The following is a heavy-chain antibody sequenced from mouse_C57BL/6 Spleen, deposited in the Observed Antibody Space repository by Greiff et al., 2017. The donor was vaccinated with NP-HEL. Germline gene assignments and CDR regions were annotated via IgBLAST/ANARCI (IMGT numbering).Heavy chain of an antibody. CDR3: ARGDWYFDV. J-gene: IGHJ1*03. CDR1: GYTFTSYW. Sequence: QVQLKESGAELVKPGASVKMSCKASGYTFTSYWITWVKQRPGQGLEWIGDIYPGSGSTNYNEKFKSKATLTVDTSSSTAYMQLSSLTSEDSAVYYCARGDWYFDVWGTGTTVTVSS. CDR2: IYPGSGST. V-gene: IGHV1-55*01.